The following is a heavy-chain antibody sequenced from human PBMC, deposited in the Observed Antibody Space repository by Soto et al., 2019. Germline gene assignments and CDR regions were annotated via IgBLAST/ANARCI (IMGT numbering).Heavy chain of an antibody. CDR1: GFTFSSYG. CDR3: AREITGTAPFDY. CDR2: IWYDGSNK. J-gene: IGHJ4*02. V-gene: IGHV3-33*01. Sequence: PGGSLRLSCAASGFTFSSYGMHWVRQAPGKGLEWVAVIWYDGSNKYYADSVKGRFTISRDNSKNTLYLQMNSLRAEDTAVYYCAREITGTAPFDYWGQGTLVTVSS. D-gene: IGHD1-20*01.